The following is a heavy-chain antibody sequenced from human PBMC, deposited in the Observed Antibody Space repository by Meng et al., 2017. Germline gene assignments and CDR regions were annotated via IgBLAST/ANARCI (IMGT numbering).Heavy chain of an antibody. CDR3: ARVDSSGYYYVMGY. CDR1: GFTFSSYS. J-gene: IGHJ4*02. CDR2: ISRSSSYI. D-gene: IGHD3-22*01. V-gene: IGHV3-21*01. Sequence: GESLKISCAASGFTFSSYSMNWVRQAPGKGLEWVSSISRSSSYIYYADSVKGRFTISRDNAKNSLYLQMNSLRAEDTAVYYCARVDSSGYYYVMGYWGQGTLVTVSS.